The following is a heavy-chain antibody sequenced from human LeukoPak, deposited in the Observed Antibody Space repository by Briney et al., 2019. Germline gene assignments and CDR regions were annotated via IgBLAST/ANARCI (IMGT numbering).Heavy chain of an antibody. D-gene: IGHD3-16*01. CDR1: GGSISSGGYS. Sequence: PSQTLSLTCAVSGGSISSGGYSWSWIRQPPGKGLEWIGYIYHSGSTYYNPSLKSRVNISLDRSKNQFSLELSSATAADTAVYYCARAATEDAYYDYVWGSYRHGNWFDPWGQGTLVTVSS. CDR2: IYHSGST. V-gene: IGHV4-30-2*01. J-gene: IGHJ5*02. CDR3: ARAATEDAYYDYVWGSYRHGNWFDP.